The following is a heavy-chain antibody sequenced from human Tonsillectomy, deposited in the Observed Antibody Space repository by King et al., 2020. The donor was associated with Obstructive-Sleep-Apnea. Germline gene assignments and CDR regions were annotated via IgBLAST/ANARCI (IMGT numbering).Heavy chain of an antibody. V-gene: IGHV7-4-1*01. CDR3: ARVQSGTTSFDY. CDR1: GYTFISNG. J-gene: IGHJ4*02. Sequence: VQLVESESELRRPGASVNVSCRASGYTFISNGINWVRPAPGQGLEWMGWINTKTGNPTYAQAFPGRIVFSLDTSVTTAYLQTRSLQAEDTAVYFGARVQSGTTSFDYWGQGTPVTVSS. D-gene: IGHD1-26*01. CDR2: INTKTGNP.